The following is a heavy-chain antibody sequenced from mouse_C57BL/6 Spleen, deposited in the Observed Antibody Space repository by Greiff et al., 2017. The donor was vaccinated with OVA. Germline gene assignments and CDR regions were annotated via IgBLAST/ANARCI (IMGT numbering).Heavy chain of an antibody. CDR1: GYTFTSYW. CDR3: ARSGWSYAMDY. D-gene: IGHD3-2*02. Sequence: QVQLQQSGAELVRPGSSVKLSCKASGYTFTSYWMDWVKQRPGQGLEWIGNIYPSDSETHYNQKFKDKATLTVDKSSSTAYMQLSSLTSEDSAVYYCARSGWSYAMDYWGQGTSVTVSS. J-gene: IGHJ4*01. CDR2: IYPSDSET. V-gene: IGHV1-61*01.